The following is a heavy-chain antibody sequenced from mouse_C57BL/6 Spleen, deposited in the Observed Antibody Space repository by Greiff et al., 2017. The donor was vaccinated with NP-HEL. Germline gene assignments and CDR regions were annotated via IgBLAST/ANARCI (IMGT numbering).Heavy chain of an antibody. V-gene: IGHV2-6*03. CDR3: ARSYDGYYGWFAY. CDR2: IWSDGST. CDR1: GFSLTSYG. Sequence: VKVEESGPGLVAPSQSLSITCTVSGFSLTSYGVHWVRQPPGKGLEWLVVIWSDGSTTYNSALKSRLSISKDNSKSQVFLKMNSLQTDDTAMYYCARSYDGYYGWFAYWGQGTLVTVSA. D-gene: IGHD2-3*01. J-gene: IGHJ3*01.